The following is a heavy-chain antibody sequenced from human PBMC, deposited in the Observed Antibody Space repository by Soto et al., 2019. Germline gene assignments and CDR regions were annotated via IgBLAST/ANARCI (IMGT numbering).Heavy chain of an antibody. CDR2: IFPADSDT. CDR1: GYSFSNYL. D-gene: IGHD2-15*01. CDR3: ASSVVVTYTMNYFEY. J-gene: IGHJ4*02. V-gene: IGHV5-51*01. Sequence: VESLKISFKCSGYSFSNYLIAGVLQMPGKGLDWMGIIFPADSDTKYSPSFQGQVTISADKSISTAYLQWSSLKASDTAMYYCASSVVVTYTMNYFEYWGQGSLVTVSS.